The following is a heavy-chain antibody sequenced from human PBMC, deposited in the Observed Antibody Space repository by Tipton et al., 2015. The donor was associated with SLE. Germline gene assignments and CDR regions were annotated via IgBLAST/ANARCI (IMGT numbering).Heavy chain of an antibody. D-gene: IGHD5-24*01. Sequence: SLRLSCTASGFTFDDFAMHWVRHLPGKGLEWVSGISWNSGSINYAGSVKGRFTISRDNAKKSLYLRMNGLRPEDAAVYYCAGIGRWLHFCWGQGTLVTVSS. CDR2: ISWNSGSI. V-gene: IGHV3-9*01. J-gene: IGHJ4*02. CDR3: AGIGRWLHFC. CDR1: GFTFDDFA.